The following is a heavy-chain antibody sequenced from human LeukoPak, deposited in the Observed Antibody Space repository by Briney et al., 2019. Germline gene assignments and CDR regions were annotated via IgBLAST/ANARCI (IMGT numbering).Heavy chain of an antibody. D-gene: IGHD5-18*01. J-gene: IGHJ5*02. CDR3: ARDSAIQLFNWFDP. CDR2: ISSSSSYI. V-gene: IGHV3-21*01. CDR1: GFTFSSYS. Sequence: GGSLRLSCAASGFTFSSYSMNWVRQAPGKGLEWVSSISSSSSYIYYADSVKGRFTISRDNAKNSLYLQMNSLRAEDTAVYYCARDSAIQLFNWFDPWGQGTLVTVSS.